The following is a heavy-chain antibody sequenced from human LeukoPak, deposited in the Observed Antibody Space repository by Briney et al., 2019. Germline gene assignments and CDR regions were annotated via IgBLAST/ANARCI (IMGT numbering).Heavy chain of an antibody. CDR3: ARSRYGSGSYYTSSAWFDP. CDR1: GGSISSYY. CDR2: IYISGST. J-gene: IGHJ5*02. Sequence: SETLSLTCTVSGGSISSYYWSWIRQPAGKGLEWIGRIYISGSTNYNPSLKSRVTMSVDTSKNQFSLKLSSVTAADTAVYYCARSRYGSGSYYTSSAWFDPWGQGTLVTVSS. D-gene: IGHD3-10*01. V-gene: IGHV4-4*07.